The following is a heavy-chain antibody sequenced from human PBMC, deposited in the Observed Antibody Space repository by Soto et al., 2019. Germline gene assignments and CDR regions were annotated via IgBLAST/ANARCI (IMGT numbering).Heavy chain of an antibody. CDR2: INSDGSST. CDR3: ARVDNWNGWFDP. Sequence: EVQLVESGGGLVQPGGSLRLSCAASGFTFSSYWMHWVRQAPGKGLVWVSRINSDGSSTSYADSVKGRFTISRDNAKNTLYLQMNSLRAEDTAVSYCARVDNWNGWFDPWGQGTLVTVSS. V-gene: IGHV3-74*01. D-gene: IGHD1-20*01. J-gene: IGHJ5*02. CDR1: GFTFSSYW.